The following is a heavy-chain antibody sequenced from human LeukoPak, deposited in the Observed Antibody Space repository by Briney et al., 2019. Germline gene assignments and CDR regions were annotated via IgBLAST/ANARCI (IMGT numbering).Heavy chain of an antibody. CDR2: ISSSGSTI. CDR3: GTLSAEPQQLAYYYYGMDV. J-gene: IGHJ6*02. Sequence: GGSLRLSCAASGFTFSSYEMNWVRQAPGKGLEWVSHISSSGSTIYYADSVKGRFAISRDNAKNSLYLQMNSLRAEDTAVYYCGTLSAEPQQLAYYYYGMDVWGQGTTVTVSS. V-gene: IGHV3-48*03. CDR1: GFTFSSYE. D-gene: IGHD6-13*01.